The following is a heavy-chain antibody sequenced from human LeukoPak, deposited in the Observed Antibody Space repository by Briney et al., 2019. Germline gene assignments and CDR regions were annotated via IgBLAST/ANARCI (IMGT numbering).Heavy chain of an antibody. CDR2: ISAYNGNT. V-gene: IGHV1-18*01. CDR3: ARGPNGCSSTSCYTKPSPHYYYYMDV. J-gene: IGHJ6*03. CDR1: GYTFTSYG. Sequence: GASVKVSCKASGYTFTSYGISWVRQAPGQGLEWMGWISAYNGNTNYAQKLQGRVTMTTDTSTSTAYMELRSLRSDDTAVYYCARGPNGCSSTSCYTKPSPHYYYYMDVWGKGTTVTVSS. D-gene: IGHD2-2*02.